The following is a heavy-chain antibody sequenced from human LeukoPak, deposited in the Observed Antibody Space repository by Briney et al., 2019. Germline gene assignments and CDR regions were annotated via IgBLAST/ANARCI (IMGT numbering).Heavy chain of an antibody. Sequence: GSLRLSCAASGFTFSSYAMSWVRQAPGKGLEWVSAISGSGGSTYYADSVKGRFTISRDNSKNTLYLQMNSLRAEDTAVYYCAKVPYYDFWSAKYYFDYWGQGTLVTVSS. CDR3: AKVPYYDFWSAKYYFDY. CDR2: ISGSGGST. CDR1: GFTFSSYA. J-gene: IGHJ4*02. D-gene: IGHD3-3*01. V-gene: IGHV3-23*01.